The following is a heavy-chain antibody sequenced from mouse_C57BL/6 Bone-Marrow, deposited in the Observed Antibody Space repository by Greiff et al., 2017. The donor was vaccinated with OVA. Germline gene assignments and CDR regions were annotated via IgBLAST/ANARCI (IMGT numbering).Heavy chain of an antibody. CDR2: IDPEDGET. CDR1: GFNIKDYY. J-gene: IGHJ4*01. D-gene: IGHD2-5*01. V-gene: IGHV14-2*01. Sequence: VQLKQSGAELVKPGASVKLSCTASGFNIKDYYMHWVKQRIEQGLEWIGRIDPEDGETKYAPKFQGKATITADTSSNTAYLQLSSLTSEDTAVYYCAGGYYSNYVPYYYAMDYWGQGTSVTVSS. CDR3: AGGYYSNYVPYYYAMDY.